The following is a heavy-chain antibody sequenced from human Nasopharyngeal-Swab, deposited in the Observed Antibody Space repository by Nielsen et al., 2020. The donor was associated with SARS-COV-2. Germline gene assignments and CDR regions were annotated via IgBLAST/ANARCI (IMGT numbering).Heavy chain of an antibody. Sequence: GESLKISCAAYGFTFNNYNFNWVRQAPGKGLEWVSSISSSSSYIYYADSVKGRFTISRDNAKNSLYLQMNSLRAEDTAVYYCAGDGLDYDFWSAYFMDVWGQGTTVTVSS. V-gene: IGHV3-21*01. J-gene: IGHJ6*02. CDR2: ISSSSSYI. CDR1: GFTFNNYN. D-gene: IGHD3-3*01. CDR3: AGDGLDYDFWSAYFMDV.